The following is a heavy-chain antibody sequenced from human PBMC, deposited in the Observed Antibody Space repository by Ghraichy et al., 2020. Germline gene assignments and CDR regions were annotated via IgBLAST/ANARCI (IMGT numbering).Heavy chain of an antibody. D-gene: IGHD1-1*01. V-gene: IGHV3-11*03. CDR3: ARLEVQEELPWD. J-gene: IGHJ4*02. Sequence: GESLNISCAASGFTFSDYYMSWIRQAPGKGLEWVSYISGSSNYAKYADSVKGRFTISRDNAKNSLYLQMNSLRADDTAVYYCARLEVQEELPWDWGQGTLVTVSS. CDR2: ISGSSNYA. CDR1: GFTFSDYY.